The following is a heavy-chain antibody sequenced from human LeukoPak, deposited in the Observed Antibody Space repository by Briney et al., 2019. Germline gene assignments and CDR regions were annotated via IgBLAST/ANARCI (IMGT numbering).Heavy chain of an antibody. D-gene: IGHD3-10*01. J-gene: IGHJ4*02. CDR3: AKDRLLWFGELLPPYYFDY. V-gene: IGHV3-30*02. CDR2: IRYDGSNK. Sequence: PGGSLRLSCAASGFTFSSYGIHWVRQAPGKGLEWVAIIRYDGSNKYYADSVKGRFTISRDNSKNTLYLQMNSLRAEDTAVYYCAKDRLLWFGELLPPYYFDYWGQGTLVTVSS. CDR1: GFTFSSYG.